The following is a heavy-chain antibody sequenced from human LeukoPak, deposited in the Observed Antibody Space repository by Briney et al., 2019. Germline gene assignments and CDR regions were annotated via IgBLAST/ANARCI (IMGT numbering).Heavy chain of an antibody. CDR1: GASFSANY. CDR2: INHRGNT. D-gene: IGHD6-13*01. J-gene: IGHJ4*02. Sequence: PSETLSLTCAVHGASFSANYWTWIRQPPGKGLEWVGEINHRGNTNYNPSLKSRVTISVDTSKNQFSLKLSSVTAADTAVYYCARSGMGIAAATHWGQGTLVTVSS. V-gene: IGHV4-34*01. CDR3: ARSGMGIAAATH.